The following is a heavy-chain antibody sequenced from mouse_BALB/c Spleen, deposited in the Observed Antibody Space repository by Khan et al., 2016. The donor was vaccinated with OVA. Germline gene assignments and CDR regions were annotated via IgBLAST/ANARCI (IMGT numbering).Heavy chain of an antibody. CDR1: GYTFTNDG. CDR3: ARPPYFSYVLVY. V-gene: IGHV9-3-1*01. CDR2: INTYTGVP. Sequence: QIQLVQSGPELKKPGETVKISCKASGYTFTNDGMNWVKQAPGKGLKWMGWINTYTGVPTYADDFKGRFAFSLETSASTAYLQINNLKNEDTATYFCARPPYFSYVLVYWGQGTSVTVSS. D-gene: IGHD2-10*01. J-gene: IGHJ4*01.